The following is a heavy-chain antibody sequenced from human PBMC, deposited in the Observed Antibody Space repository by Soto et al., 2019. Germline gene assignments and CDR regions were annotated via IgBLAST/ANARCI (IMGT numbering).Heavy chain of an antibody. CDR3: ARDTVLTGMFDF. CDR2: VYYTGTT. J-gene: IGHJ4*02. V-gene: IGHV4-59*01. Sequence: SETLSLTCTVSGGSIGSYHWSWVRQPPGKGLEWIASVYYTGTTNYNPSLGSRVTISIDAPENQISLKLTSVTAADTAFYYCARDTVLTGMFDFWGQGTLVTVSS. D-gene: IGHD4-17*01. CDR1: GGSIGSYH.